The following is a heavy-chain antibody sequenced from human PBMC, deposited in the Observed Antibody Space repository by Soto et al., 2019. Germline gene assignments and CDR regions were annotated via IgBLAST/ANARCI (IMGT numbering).Heavy chain of an antibody. V-gene: IGHV3-21*01. CDR2: ISSSSSYI. CDR3: ARGVLWFGELLPVEYYYGMDV. J-gene: IGHJ6*02. CDR1: RFSFSSYS. D-gene: IGHD3-10*01. Sequence: GCLRLSCAGCRFSFSSYSMNWVRQAAGKGLEWVSSISSSSSYIYYADSVKGRFTISRDNAKNSLYLQMNSLRAEDTAVYYCARGVLWFGELLPVEYYYGMDVWGQGTTVTVSS.